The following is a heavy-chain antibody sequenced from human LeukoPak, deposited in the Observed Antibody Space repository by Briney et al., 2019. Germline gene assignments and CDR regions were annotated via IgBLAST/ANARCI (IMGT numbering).Heavy chain of an antibody. J-gene: IGHJ4*02. CDR2: IKQDGSEK. CDR3: ARGIFTYDFWTGFLGY. V-gene: IGHV3-7*04. CDR1: GFSFSSYW. Sequence: AGGSLRLSCAASGFSFSSYWMSWVRQAPGKGLEWVANIKQDGSEKYYVDSVKGRFTISRDNAKNSLYLQMNSLRAEDTAVYYCARGIFTYDFWTGFLGYWGQGTLVTVSS. D-gene: IGHD3-3*01.